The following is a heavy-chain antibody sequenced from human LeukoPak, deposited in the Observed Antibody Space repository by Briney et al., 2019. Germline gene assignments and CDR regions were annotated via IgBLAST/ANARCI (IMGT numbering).Heavy chain of an antibody. Sequence: SETLSLTCTVSGGSISSGDYYWSWIRQPPGKGLEWIGYIYYSGSTYYNPSLKSRVTISVDTSKNQFSLKLSSVTAADTAVYYCARFALLFCCDYWGQGTLVTDSS. CDR1: GGSISSGDYY. V-gene: IGHV4-30-4*01. CDR3: ARFALLFCCDY. CDR2: IYYSGST. J-gene: IGHJ4*02. D-gene: IGHD3-9*01.